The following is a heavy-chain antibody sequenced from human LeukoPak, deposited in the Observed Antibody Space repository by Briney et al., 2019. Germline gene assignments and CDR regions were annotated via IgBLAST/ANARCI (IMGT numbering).Heavy chain of an antibody. CDR2: TSASAGTT. V-gene: IGHV3-23*01. CDR1: GFNIRTYG. Sequence: PGGSLRLSCVASGFNIRTYGMSWVRQAPGKGLDWVSTTSASAGTTNYADSVKGRFTISRDNSKNTLYLQMNSLRAEDTALYYCAKDALVGVVGGQWLEPAWYFDLWGRGTLVTVSS. J-gene: IGHJ2*01. D-gene: IGHD6-19*01. CDR3: AKDALVGVVGGQWLEPAWYFDL.